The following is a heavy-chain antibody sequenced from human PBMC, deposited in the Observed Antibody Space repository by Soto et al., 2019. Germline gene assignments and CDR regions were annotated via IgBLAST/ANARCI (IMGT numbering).Heavy chain of an antibody. Sequence: QLQLQESGSGLVKPSQTLSLTCDVSGGSISSGGYSWSWIRQPPGKGLEWIGYIYHSGSTYYNPSHKSRVTISVDRSKNQFSLKLSSVTAADTAVHYCVRVVGVAAGGTFWYFDLWGRGTLVTVSS. J-gene: IGHJ2*01. D-gene: IGHD6-13*01. CDR1: GGSISSGGYS. V-gene: IGHV4-30-2*01. CDR2: IYHSGST. CDR3: VRVVGVAAGGTFWYFDL.